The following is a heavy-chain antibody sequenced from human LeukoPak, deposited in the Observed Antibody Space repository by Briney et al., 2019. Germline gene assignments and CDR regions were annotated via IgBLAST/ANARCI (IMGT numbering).Heavy chain of an antibody. D-gene: IGHD6-6*01. V-gene: IGHV1-18*01. CDR2: ISAYNGNT. Sequence: GASVKVSCKASGYTFTGYGISWVRQAPGQGLEWMGWISAYNGNTNYAQKLQGRVTMTTDTSTSTAYMELRSLRSDDTAVYYCARRGIAARPDYYYGMDVWSQGTTVTVSS. CDR1: GYTFTGYG. J-gene: IGHJ6*02. CDR3: ARRGIAARPDYYYGMDV.